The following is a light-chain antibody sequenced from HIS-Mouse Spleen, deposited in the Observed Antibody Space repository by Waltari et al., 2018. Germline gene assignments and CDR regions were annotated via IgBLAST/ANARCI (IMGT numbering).Light chain of an antibody. CDR2: QDS. V-gene: IGLV3-1*01. CDR1: KLGDKY. J-gene: IGLJ2*01. CDR3: HAWDSSTVV. Sequence: SYELTQPPSVSVSPGQTASITCSGDKLGDKYACWYQQRPGQSPVLVIYQDSKRPSGSAERFSGSNSGNTATLTISGTQAMDEADYYCHAWDSSTVVFGGGTKLTVL.